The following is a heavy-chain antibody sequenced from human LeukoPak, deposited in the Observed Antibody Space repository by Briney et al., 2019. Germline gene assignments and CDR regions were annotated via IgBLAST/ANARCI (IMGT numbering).Heavy chain of an antibody. CDR3: ATHPGGLQSGFDN. Sequence: GESLKVSCKGSGYSFTSYWIGWVRQMPGKGLEYMGIIHPGDSDTRYSPSFQGQVTISVDRSSSTAYIQWSRLKASDTAMYYCATHPGGLQSGFDNWGQGTLVTVSS. D-gene: IGHD5-24*01. V-gene: IGHV5-51*01. J-gene: IGHJ4*02. CDR1: GYSFTSYW. CDR2: IHPGDSDT.